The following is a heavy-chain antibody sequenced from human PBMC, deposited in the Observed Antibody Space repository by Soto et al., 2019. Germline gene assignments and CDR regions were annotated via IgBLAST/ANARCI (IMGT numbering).Heavy chain of an antibody. V-gene: IGHV5-51*01. J-gene: IGHJ6*02. CDR3: ARRGDSSGYYSSYYYGMDV. CDR1: GYSFTSYW. Sequence: LGESLKISCKGSGYSFTSYWIGWVRQMPGKGLEWMGIIYPGDSDTRYSPSFQGQVTISADKSISTAYLQWSSLKASDTAMYYCARRGDSSGYYSSYYYGMDVWGQGTTVTVSS. D-gene: IGHD3-22*01. CDR2: IYPGDSDT.